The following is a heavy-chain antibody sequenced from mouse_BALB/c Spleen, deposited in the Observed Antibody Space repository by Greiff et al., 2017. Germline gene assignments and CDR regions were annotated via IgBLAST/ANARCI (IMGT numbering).Heavy chain of an antibody. D-gene: IGHD1-1*01. V-gene: IGHV2-9*02. CDR1: GFSLTSYG. Sequence: QVQLQQSGPGLVAPSQSLSITCTVSGFSLTSYGVHWVRQPPGKGLEWLGVIWAGGSTNYNSALMSRLSISKDNSKSQVFLKMNSLQTDDTAMYYCARDVDGNLYAMDYWGQGTSVTVSS. CDR2: IWAGGST. J-gene: IGHJ4*01. CDR3: ARDVDGNLYAMDY.